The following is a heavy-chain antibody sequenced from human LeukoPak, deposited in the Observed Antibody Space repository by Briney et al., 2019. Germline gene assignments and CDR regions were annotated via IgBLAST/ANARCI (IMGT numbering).Heavy chain of an antibody. V-gene: IGHV3-7*01. Sequence: GGSLRLSCAASGFTFSSYWMSWVRQAPGKGLEWVANIKQDGSEKYYVDSVKGRFTISRDNAKNSLYLQMISLRAEDTAVYFCARDTITSSFPFYYYMDVWGKGTTVTVSS. CDR1: GFTFSSYW. CDR3: ARDTITSSFPFYYYMDV. J-gene: IGHJ6*03. D-gene: IGHD3-10*01. CDR2: IKQDGSEK.